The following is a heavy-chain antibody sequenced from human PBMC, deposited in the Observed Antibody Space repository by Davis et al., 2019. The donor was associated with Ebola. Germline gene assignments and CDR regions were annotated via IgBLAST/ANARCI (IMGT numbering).Heavy chain of an antibody. CDR1: GFTFSSYG. Sequence: GESLKISCAASGFTFSSYGMHWVRQAPGKGLEWVAVISYDGSNKYYADSVKGRFTISRDNSKNTLYLQMNSLRAEDTAVYYCARGVTIFGVVTSHVGLFNYWGQGTLVTVSS. J-gene: IGHJ4*02. D-gene: IGHD3-3*01. CDR3: ARGVTIFGVVTSHVGLFNY. V-gene: IGHV3-30*19. CDR2: ISYDGSNK.